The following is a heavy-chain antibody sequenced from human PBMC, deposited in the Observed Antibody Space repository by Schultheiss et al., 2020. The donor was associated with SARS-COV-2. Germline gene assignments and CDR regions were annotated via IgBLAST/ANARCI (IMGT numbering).Heavy chain of an antibody. J-gene: IGHJ4*02. Sequence: GGSLRLSCATSGFFFSDYAMNWVRQAPGKGLEWVSSISSSSSYIYYADSVKGRFTISRDNAKNSLYLQMNSLRAEDKAVYYCARAPESLYDPYYFDYWGQGTLVTVSS. V-gene: IGHV3-21*04. CDR1: GFFFSDYA. CDR3: ARAPESLYDPYYFDY. CDR2: ISSSSSYI. D-gene: IGHD3-16*01.